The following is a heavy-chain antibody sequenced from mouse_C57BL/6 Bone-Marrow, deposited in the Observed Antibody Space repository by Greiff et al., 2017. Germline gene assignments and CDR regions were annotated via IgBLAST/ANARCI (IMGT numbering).Heavy chain of an antibody. CDR3: ARPRNWDYAMDY. CDR2: INPNNGGT. V-gene: IGHV1-18*01. J-gene: IGHJ4*01. CDR1: GYTFTDYN. D-gene: IGHD4-1*01. Sequence: EVQLQQSGPELVKPGASVKIPCKASGYTFTDYNMDWVKQSHGKSLEWIGDINPNNGGTSYNQKFKGKATLTVDKSSSTAYMELRSLTSEDTAVYYCARPRNWDYAMDYWGQGTSVTVSS.